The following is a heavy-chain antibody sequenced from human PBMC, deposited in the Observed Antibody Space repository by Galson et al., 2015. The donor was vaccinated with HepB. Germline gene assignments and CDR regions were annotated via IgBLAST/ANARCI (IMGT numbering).Heavy chain of an antibody. D-gene: IGHD6-13*01. V-gene: IGHV3-64D*06. Sequence: SLRLSCAASGFTFSSYAMHWVRQAPGKGLEYVSAISSNGGSTYYADSVKGRFTISRDNSKNTLYLQMSSLRAEDTAVYYCVKGKQTPNSSSWYRGYFDYWGQGTLVTVSS. J-gene: IGHJ4*02. CDR2: ISSNGGST. CDR3: VKGKQTPNSSSWYRGYFDY. CDR1: GFTFSSYA.